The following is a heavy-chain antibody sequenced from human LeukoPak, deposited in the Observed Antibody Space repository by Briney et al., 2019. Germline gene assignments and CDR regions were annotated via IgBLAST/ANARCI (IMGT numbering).Heavy chain of an antibody. CDR2: INPSGGST. CDR1: GYTFTSYY. D-gene: IGHD1-20*01. Sequence: GASVKVSCKASGYTFTSYYIHWVRQAPGQGLEWMGVINPSGGSTTYAQKFQGRVTMTRDTSTSTIYMELSGLRSEDTAVFYCARDREDNWRYFDYWGQGILVTVSS. J-gene: IGHJ4*02. V-gene: IGHV1-46*01. CDR3: ARDREDNWRYFDY.